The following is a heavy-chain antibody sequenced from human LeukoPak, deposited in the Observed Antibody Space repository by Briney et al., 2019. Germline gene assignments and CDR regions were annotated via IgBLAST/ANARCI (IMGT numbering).Heavy chain of an antibody. V-gene: IGHV3-48*01. J-gene: IGHJ5*02. D-gene: IGHD4-23*01. Sequence: PGGSLRLSCAASGFTFSSYSMNWVRQAPGKGLEWVSYISSSSSTIYYADSVKGRFTISRDNAKNSLYLQMNSLRAEDTAVYYCARDLGNPPSNWLDPWGQGTLVTVSS. CDR1: GFTFSSYS. CDR3: ARDLGNPPSNWLDP. CDR2: ISSSSSTI.